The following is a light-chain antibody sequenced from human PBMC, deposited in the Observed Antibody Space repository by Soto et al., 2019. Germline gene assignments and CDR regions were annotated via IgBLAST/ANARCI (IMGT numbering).Light chain of an antibody. Sequence: EIVMTQSPATLSVSPGERATLSCRASQSVGSNLAWYQQNPGQAPRLLIYGASTRATGIPARFSGSGSGTEFPLTISSLQSEDFAVYYCKQYNNWHPWTFGPGTKVEIK. CDR3: KQYNNWHPWT. J-gene: IGKJ1*01. CDR2: GAS. V-gene: IGKV3-15*01. CDR1: QSVGSN.